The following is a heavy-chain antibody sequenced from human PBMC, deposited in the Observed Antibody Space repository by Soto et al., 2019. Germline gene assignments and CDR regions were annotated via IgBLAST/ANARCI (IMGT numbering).Heavy chain of an antibody. V-gene: IGHV4-31*03. J-gene: IGHJ2*01. Sequence: SETLSLTCTVSGGSISSGGYYWSWIRQHPGKGLEWIGYIYYSGSTYYNPSLKSRVTISVDTSKNQFSLKLSSVTAADTAVYYCARERRLGVIWYFDLWGRGTLVTVSS. D-gene: IGHD2-21*01. CDR1: GGSISSGGYY. CDR3: ARERRLGVIWYFDL. CDR2: IYYSGST.